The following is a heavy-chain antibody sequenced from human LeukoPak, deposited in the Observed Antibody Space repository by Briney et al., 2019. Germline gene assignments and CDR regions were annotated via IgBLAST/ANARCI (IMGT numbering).Heavy chain of an antibody. CDR2: INSDGSST. CDR1: GFTFSSYW. Sequence: QSGRSLRLSCAASGFTFSSYWMHWVRQAPGKGLVWVSRINSDGSSTSYADSVRGRFTISRDNAKNTLYPQMNSLRAEDTAVYYCANSGVMEYYGMDVWGQGTTVTVSS. D-gene: IGHD3-16*01. CDR3: ANSGVMEYYGMDV. J-gene: IGHJ6*02. V-gene: IGHV3-74*01.